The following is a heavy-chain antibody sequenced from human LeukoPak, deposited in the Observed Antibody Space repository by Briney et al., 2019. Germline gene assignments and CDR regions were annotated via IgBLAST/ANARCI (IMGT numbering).Heavy chain of an antibody. V-gene: IGHV3-53*01. J-gene: IGHJ2*01. CDR3: AREGPRNYWYFDL. CDR2: VYTTDTT. CDR1: GFTVNSNY. Sequence: PGGSLRLSCAASGFTVNSNYMSWVRQAPGKGLEWVSVVYTTDTTYYADSVKGRFTISRDNSKNTLYLQMNSLRAEDTAVYYCAREGPRNYWYFDLWGQGTLVTVSS.